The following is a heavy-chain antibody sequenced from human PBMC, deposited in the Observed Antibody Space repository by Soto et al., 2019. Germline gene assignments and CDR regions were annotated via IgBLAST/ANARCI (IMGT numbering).Heavy chain of an antibody. Sequence: GGSLRLSCAVPGIIFTGYGMHWVRQAPGKGLEWVAIIRFDGSNIRYADSVKGRFTISRDNSKNTLYLQMNSLRAEDTAVYYCARDGVGGTVFFAYFDYWGQGALVPVSP. J-gene: IGHJ4*02. V-gene: IGHV3-30*02. CDR3: ARDGVGGTVFFAYFDY. CDR1: GIIFTGYG. D-gene: IGHD1-26*01. CDR2: IRFDGSNI.